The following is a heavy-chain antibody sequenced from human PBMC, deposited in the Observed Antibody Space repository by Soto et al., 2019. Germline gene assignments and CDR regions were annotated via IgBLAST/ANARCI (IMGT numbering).Heavy chain of an antibody. D-gene: IGHD3-10*01. CDR1: GFTFSSYA. Sequence: GGSLRLSYAASGFTFSSYAMSWVRQAPGKGLEWVSAISGSGGSTYYADSVKGRFTISRDNSKNTLYLQMNSLRAADTAVYYCAREEVAYYGSGSYNWFDPWGQGTLVTVSS. J-gene: IGHJ5*02. CDR3: AREEVAYYGSGSYNWFDP. V-gene: IGHV3-23*01. CDR2: ISGSGGST.